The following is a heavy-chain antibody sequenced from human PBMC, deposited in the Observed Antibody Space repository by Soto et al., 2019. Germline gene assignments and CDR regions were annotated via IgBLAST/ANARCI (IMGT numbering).Heavy chain of an antibody. CDR2: IVPIVDTS. V-gene: IGHV1-69*12. D-gene: IGHD5-12*01. Sequence: QVQLVQSGAEVRQPASSVKVSCKTSGGTFSSYAISWVRQAPGQGLEWMGGIVPIVDTSTYAQKFQGRVTMTADESTSTVYMGLSSLRSDDTAVYYCVRVVAIPGYPDNWGQGTLVTVSS. CDR3: VRVVAIPGYPDN. J-gene: IGHJ4*02. CDR1: GGTFSSYA.